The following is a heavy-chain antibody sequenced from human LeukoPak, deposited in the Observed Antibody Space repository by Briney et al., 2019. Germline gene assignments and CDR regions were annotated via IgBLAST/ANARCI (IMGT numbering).Heavy chain of an antibody. J-gene: IGHJ4*02. CDR1: GGSIGNFF. CDR3: ARDWELGH. CDR2: IYENGRT. D-gene: IGHD1-26*01. V-gene: IGHV4-59*01. Sequence: SETLSLTCTVSGGSIGNFFWSWIRQSPGEGLEWIGFIYENGRTSYNPSLKSRVTMSVDMSKNQFSLRLTSMTAADTAVYYCARDWELGHWGRGILVTVTS.